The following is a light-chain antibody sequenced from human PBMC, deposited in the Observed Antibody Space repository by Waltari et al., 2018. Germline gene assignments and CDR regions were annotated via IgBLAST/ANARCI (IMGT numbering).Light chain of an antibody. CDR1: QSILYSSNNKNY. Sequence: DIVMTQHPDSLAVSLGERATINCKSSQSILYSSNNKNYLAWYQQKPGPPPKLLIYWASTRESGVPDRFSGSGSGTDFTLTISSLQAEDVAVYYCQQYYSTPYTFGQGTKLEIK. CDR3: QQYYSTPYT. CDR2: WAS. V-gene: IGKV4-1*01. J-gene: IGKJ2*01.